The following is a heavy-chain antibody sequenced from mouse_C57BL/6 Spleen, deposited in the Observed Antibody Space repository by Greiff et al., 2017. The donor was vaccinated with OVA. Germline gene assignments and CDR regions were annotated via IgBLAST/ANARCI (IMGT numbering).Heavy chain of an antibody. CDR3: ARWGGSSSGAMDY. Sequence: VQLQQSGPVLVKPGASVKMSCKASGYTFTDYYMNWVKQSHGKSLEWIGVINPYNGGTSYNQKFKGKATLTVDKSSSTAYMELNSLTSEDSAVYYCARWGGSSSGAMDYWGQGTSVTVSS. D-gene: IGHD1-1*01. CDR1: GYTFTDYY. CDR2: INPYNGGT. V-gene: IGHV1-19*01. J-gene: IGHJ4*01.